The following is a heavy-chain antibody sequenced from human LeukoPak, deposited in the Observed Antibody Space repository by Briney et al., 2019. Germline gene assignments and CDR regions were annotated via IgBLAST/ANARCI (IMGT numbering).Heavy chain of an antibody. CDR1: GFTFSSYE. Sequence: GGSLRLSCAASGFTFSSYEMNWVRQAPGKGLEWVSYISSSGSTIYYADSVKGRFTISRDNAKNLLYLQMNSLRAEDTAVYYCARASGSYYFDYWGQGTLVTVSS. CDR2: ISSSGSTI. D-gene: IGHD1-26*01. CDR3: ARASGSYYFDY. V-gene: IGHV3-48*03. J-gene: IGHJ4*02.